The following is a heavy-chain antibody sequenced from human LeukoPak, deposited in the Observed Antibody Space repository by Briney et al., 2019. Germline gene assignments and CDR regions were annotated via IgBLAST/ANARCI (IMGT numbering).Heavy chain of an antibody. J-gene: IGHJ6*02. D-gene: IGHD3-3*01. CDR3: ARGGGEWLSYYYYYGMDV. CDR2: INTNTGNP. CDR1: GYTFTSYA. V-gene: IGHV7-4-1*02. Sequence: ASVKVSCKASGYTFTSYAMNWVRQAPGQGLEWMGWINTNTGNPTYAQGSTGRFVFSLDTSVSTAYLQISSLKAEDTAVYYCARGGGEWLSYYYYYGMDVWGQGTTVTVSS.